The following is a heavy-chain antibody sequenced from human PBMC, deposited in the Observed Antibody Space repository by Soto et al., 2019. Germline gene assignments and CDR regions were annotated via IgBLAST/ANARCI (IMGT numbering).Heavy chain of an antibody. CDR2: ISGSGGST. Sequence: EVQLLESGGGLVQPGGSLRLSCAASGFTFSSYAMSWVRQAPGKGLEWVSAISGSGGSTYYADSVKGRFTISRDNSKNTLYLQMNSLRADDTAVYYCAKGGYCSGGSCTHYFDYWGQGTLVTVSS. CDR1: GFTFSSYA. V-gene: IGHV3-23*01. CDR3: AKGGYCSGGSCTHYFDY. J-gene: IGHJ4*02. D-gene: IGHD2-15*01.